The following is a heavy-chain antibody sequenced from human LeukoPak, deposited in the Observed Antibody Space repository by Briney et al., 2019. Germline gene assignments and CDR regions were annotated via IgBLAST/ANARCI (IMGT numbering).Heavy chain of an antibody. CDR1: GFTFSTYW. D-gene: IGHD2-2*01. CDR3: ARVHSTSHYDH. J-gene: IGHJ4*02. Sequence: GGSLRLSCAASGFTFSTYWMHWVRQAPGKGLVWVSRINDDATSTNYADSVKGRFTISRDNAKNTLYLQMNSLRAEDTAVYYCARVHSTSHYDHWGQGTLVTVSS. CDR2: INDDATST. V-gene: IGHV3-74*01.